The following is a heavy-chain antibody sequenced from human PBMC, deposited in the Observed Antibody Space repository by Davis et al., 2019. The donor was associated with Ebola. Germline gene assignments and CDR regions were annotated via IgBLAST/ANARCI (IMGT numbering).Heavy chain of an antibody. CDR1: GFTFSRYT. Sequence: GESLKISCAASGFTFSRYTMNWVRQAPGKGLEWVSSISGSSSYIYYADSVKVRFTISRDNAKNSLYLQMNSLRAEDTAVYYCAREVDYYDSSGYSHYFDYWGQGTLVTVSS. V-gene: IGHV3-21*01. CDR3: AREVDYYDSSGYSHYFDY. D-gene: IGHD3-22*01. J-gene: IGHJ4*02. CDR2: ISGSSSYI.